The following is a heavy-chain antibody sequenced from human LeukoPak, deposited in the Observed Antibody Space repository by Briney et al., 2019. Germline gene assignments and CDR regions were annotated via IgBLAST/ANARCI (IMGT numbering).Heavy chain of an antibody. Sequence: SGGSLRLSCAASGFTFSSYTMNWVRRAPGKGLEWVTYITGSSSTTYYADSVKGRFTISRDNANSSLYLQMNSLRAEDTAVYYCARRGSSSSLDYWGQGTLVTVSS. V-gene: IGHV3-48*01. CDR3: ARRGSSSSLDY. D-gene: IGHD6-6*01. J-gene: IGHJ4*02. CDR2: ITGSSSTT. CDR1: GFTFSSYT.